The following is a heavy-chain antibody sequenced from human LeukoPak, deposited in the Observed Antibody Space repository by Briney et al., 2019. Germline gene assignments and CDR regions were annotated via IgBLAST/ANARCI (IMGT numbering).Heavy chain of an antibody. CDR2: IKQDGSEK. V-gene: IGHV3-7*01. J-gene: IGHJ5*02. CDR1: GFTFSTYW. CDR3: ARLMNWLDP. Sequence: GGSLRLSCAASGFTFSTYWMSWVRQAPGKGLEWVANIKQDGSEKYYVDSVKGRFTISRDNAKNLLYLQMNSLRAGDTAVYFCARLMNWLDPWGQGTLVTVSS.